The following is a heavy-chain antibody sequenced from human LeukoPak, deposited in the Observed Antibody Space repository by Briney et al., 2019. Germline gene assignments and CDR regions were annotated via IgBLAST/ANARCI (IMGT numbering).Heavy chain of an antibody. CDR1: GFTFSSYW. CDR2: IKQDGSEK. Sequence: PGGSLRLSCAASGFTFSSYWMSWVRQAPGKGLEWVANIKQDGSEKVYVDSVKGRFANSRDNAKSSLFLQMDALRAEDTAVYYCARDPYSSTWSYGMDVWGQGTTVSVSS. J-gene: IGHJ6*02. D-gene: IGHD6-6*01. V-gene: IGHV3-7*05. CDR3: ARDPYSSTWSYGMDV.